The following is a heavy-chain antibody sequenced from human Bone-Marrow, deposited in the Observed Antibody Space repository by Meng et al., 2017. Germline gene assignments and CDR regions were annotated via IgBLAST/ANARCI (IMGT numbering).Heavy chain of an antibody. CDR1: GFTFSSYW. J-gene: IGHJ1*01. CDR3: ARDPVIAVAGAEYFQH. V-gene: IGHV3-7*01. Sequence: GGSLRLSCAASGFTFSSYWMSWVRQAPGKGLEWVANIKQDGSEKYYVDSVKGRFTISRDNAKNSLYLQMNSLSAEDTAVYYCARDPVIAVAGAEYFQHWGQGTLVTVSS. CDR2: IKQDGSEK. D-gene: IGHD6-19*01.